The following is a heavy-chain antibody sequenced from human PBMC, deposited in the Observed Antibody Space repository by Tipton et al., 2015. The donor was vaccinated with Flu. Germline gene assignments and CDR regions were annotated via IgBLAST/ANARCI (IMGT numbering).Heavy chain of an antibody. CDR1: GFTFSSYW. CDR2: IKQDGSVK. CDR3: VRQIGGGDCY. D-gene: IGHD2-21*01. V-gene: IGHV3-7*03. Sequence: SLRLSCAGSGFTFSSYWMTWVRQAPGKGLEWVANIKQDGSVKYYVESVKGRFNISRDNAKNSVYLQMNSLRAEDTALYYCVRQIGGGDCYWGQGTLVTVSS. J-gene: IGHJ4*02.